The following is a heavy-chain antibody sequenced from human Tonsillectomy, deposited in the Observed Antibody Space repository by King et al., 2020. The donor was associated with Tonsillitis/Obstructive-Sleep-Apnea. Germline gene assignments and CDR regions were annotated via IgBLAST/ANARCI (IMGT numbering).Heavy chain of an antibody. V-gene: IGHV4-39*01. CDR3: ARHRNDLGSVYYYYGMDV. CDR2: IYYSGRT. J-gene: IGHJ6*02. CDR1: GGSISSSSYY. D-gene: IGHD1-1*01. Sequence: QLPESGPGLVKPSETLSLSCTVSGGSISSSSYYWGWIRQPPGKGLEWIGSIYYSGRTCYNPSLKSRFTISVDTSKTQFSLKLSSVTAADTAVYYCARHRNDLGSVYYYYGMDVWGQGTTVTVSS.